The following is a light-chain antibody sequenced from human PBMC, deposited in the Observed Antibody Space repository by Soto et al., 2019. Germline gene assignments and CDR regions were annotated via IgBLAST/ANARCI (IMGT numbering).Light chain of an antibody. V-gene: IGKV3-20*01. J-gene: IGKJ1*01. CDR2: GAS. CDR1: QSVSSSF. Sequence: EILLTQSPGTLSLSPAERATLSCRASQSVSSSFLAWSQQKPGQAPRLLIYGASSKATGIPDRFSGSGSGTDFTLTISRLEPEDFAVYYCQQYGSSPRTFGQGTKVDIK. CDR3: QQYGSSPRT.